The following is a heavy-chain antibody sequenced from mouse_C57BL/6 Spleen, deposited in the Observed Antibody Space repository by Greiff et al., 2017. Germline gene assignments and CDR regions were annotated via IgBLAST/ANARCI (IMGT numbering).Heavy chain of an antibody. J-gene: IGHJ1*03. Sequence: EVKLVESGPGLVKPSQSLSLTCSVTGYSITSGYYWNWIRQFPGNKLEWMGYISYDGSNNYNPSLKNRISITRDTSKNQFFLKLNSVTTEDTATYYCARVAGITPFDVWGTGTTVTVSS. CDR3: ARVAGITPFDV. D-gene: IGHD1-1*01. CDR1: GYSITSGYY. V-gene: IGHV3-6*01. CDR2: ISYDGSN.